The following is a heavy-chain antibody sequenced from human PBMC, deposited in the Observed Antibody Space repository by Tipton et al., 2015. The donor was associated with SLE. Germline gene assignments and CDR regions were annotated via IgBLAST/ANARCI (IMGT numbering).Heavy chain of an antibody. Sequence: GSLRLSCAASGFTFSSYAMSWVRQAPGKGLEWVSVIYSGGSSTYYADSVKGRFTISRDNSKNTLYLQMNSLRAEDTAVYYCAKGGYCSSTSCYIDYWGQGTLVTVSS. V-gene: IGHV3-23*03. D-gene: IGHD2-2*02. J-gene: IGHJ4*02. CDR1: GFTFSSYA. CDR2: IYSGGSST. CDR3: AKGGYCSSTSCYIDY.